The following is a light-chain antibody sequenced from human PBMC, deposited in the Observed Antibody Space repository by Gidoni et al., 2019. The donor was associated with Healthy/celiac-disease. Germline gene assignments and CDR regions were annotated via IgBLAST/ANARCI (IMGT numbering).Light chain of an antibody. Sequence: DIQMTQSPSSLSASVGDRVTITCRASQSISSYLNWYQQKPGKAPKLLIYAASSLQSGVPSRFSGSGSGTDFTLTISILQPEDFATYYCQQSYSTPLTFGGGTQVEIK. CDR3: QQSYSTPLT. V-gene: IGKV1-39*01. CDR2: AAS. CDR1: QSISSY. J-gene: IGKJ4*01.